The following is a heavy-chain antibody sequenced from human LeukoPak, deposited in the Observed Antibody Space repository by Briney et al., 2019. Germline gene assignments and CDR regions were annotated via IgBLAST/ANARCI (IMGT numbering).Heavy chain of an antibody. CDR3: AKPREGSSSWYAAG. Sequence: GRSLRLSCAASGFTFSSYGMHWVRQAPGKGLEWVAVISYDGSNEYYADSVKGRFTISRDNSKSTLYLQMNSLRPEDTAVYYCAKPREGSSSWYAAGWGQGTLVTVSS. V-gene: IGHV3-30*18. CDR1: GFTFSSYG. D-gene: IGHD6-13*01. J-gene: IGHJ4*02. CDR2: ISYDGSNE.